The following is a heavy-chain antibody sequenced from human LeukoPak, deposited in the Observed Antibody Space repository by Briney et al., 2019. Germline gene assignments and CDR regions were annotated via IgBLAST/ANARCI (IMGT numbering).Heavy chain of an antibody. Sequence: PGGSLRLSCAASGFTFSSYAMSGVRQAPGKGLEWVSAISGSGGSTYCADSVKGRFTISRDNSKNTLYLKMNSLRAEDTAVYYCAKVGDSSGYYFDYWGQGTLVTVSS. J-gene: IGHJ4*02. CDR2: ISGSGGST. V-gene: IGHV3-23*01. CDR1: GFTFSSYA. D-gene: IGHD3-22*01. CDR3: AKVGDSSGYYFDY.